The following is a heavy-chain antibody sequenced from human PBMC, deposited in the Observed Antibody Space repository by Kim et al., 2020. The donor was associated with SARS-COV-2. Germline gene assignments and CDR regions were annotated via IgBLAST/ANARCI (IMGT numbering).Heavy chain of an antibody. CDR2: LYTGGGT. CDR3: ISGRTY. D-gene: IGHD5-12*01. CDR1: GFTVSSPY. J-gene: IGHJ4*02. Sequence: GSLRLSCAASGFTVSSPYMSWVRQAPKRGLEWVSVLYTGGGTFHIDSVKGRFTISRDTSNNTLYLQMTNLRVEDTAMYYCISGRTYWGQGTPVTVSS. V-gene: IGHV3-66*01.